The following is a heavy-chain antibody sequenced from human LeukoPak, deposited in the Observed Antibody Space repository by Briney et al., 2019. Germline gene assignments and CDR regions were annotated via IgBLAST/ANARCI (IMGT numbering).Heavy chain of an antibody. J-gene: IGHJ6*03. CDR3: ARDVALQQLAFYYYYMDV. CDR1: GGSFSGYY. CDR2: INHSGST. D-gene: IGHD6-13*01. Sequence: SETLSLTCAVYGGSFSGYYWSWIRQPPGKGLEWIGEINHSGSTNYNPSLKSRVTISVDTSKNQFSLKLSSVTAADTAVYYCARDVALQQLAFYYYYMDVWGKGTTVTVSS. V-gene: IGHV4-34*01.